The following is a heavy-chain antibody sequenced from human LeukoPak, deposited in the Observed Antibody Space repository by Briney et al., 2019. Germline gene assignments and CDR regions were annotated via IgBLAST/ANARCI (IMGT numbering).Heavy chain of an antibody. CDR1: GYTFTSYG. D-gene: IGHD3-22*01. CDR3: ASSGYAYYFDY. V-gene: IGHV1-2*02. J-gene: IGHJ4*02. CDR2: INPNSGGT. Sequence: GASVKVSCKASGYTFTSYGISWVRQAPGQGLEWMGWINPNSGGTNYAQKFQGRVTMTRDTSISTAYMELSRLRSDDTAVYYCASSGYAYYFDYWGQGTLVTVSS.